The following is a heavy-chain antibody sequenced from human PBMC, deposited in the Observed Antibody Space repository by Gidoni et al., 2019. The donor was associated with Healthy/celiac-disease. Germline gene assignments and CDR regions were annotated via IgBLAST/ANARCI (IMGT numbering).Heavy chain of an antibody. CDR2: ISAYNGNT. V-gene: IGHV1-18*01. J-gene: IGHJ4*02. Sequence: QVQLVQSGAEVKKPGASVQVSCEASGYTFTSYGISWVRQAPGQGLEWMGWISAYNGNTNYAQKLQGRVTMTTDTSTSTAYMELRSLRSDDTAVYYCARDLRRIAAAGLSGEDYWGQGTLVTVSS. D-gene: IGHD6-13*01. CDR1: GYTFTSYG. CDR3: ARDLRRIAAAGLSGEDY.